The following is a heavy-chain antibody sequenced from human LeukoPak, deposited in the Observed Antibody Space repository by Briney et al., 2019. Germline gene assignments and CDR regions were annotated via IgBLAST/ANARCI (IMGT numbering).Heavy chain of an antibody. CDR1: GFTFSNAW. Sequence: GGSLRLSCAASGFTFSNAWMSWVRQAPGKGLEWVGRIKSKTDGGTTDYAAPVKGRFTISRDDSKNTLYLQMNSLKTEDTAVYYCTTELGYCSGGSCPVPSWFDPWGQGTLVTVSS. CDR2: IKSKTDGGTT. J-gene: IGHJ5*02. V-gene: IGHV3-15*01. CDR3: TTELGYCSGGSCPVPSWFDP. D-gene: IGHD2-15*01.